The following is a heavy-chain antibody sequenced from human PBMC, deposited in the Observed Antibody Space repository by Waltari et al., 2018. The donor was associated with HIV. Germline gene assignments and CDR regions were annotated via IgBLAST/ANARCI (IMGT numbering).Heavy chain of an antibody. CDR1: GYTFSSYD. V-gene: IGHV1-8*01. Sequence: QVQLVQSGAEVKKPGASVKVSCKISGYTFSSYDINWVRQATGQGPEWMGGMNPNRGNTGYAQRFQGSAFMTRNTSIRTVYMELIGLRSEDTAVYYCATWEGRGQPSSYINDWGQGTLVTVSS. J-gene: IGHJ4*02. D-gene: IGHD1-26*01. CDR2: MNPNRGNT. CDR3: ATWEGRGQPSSYIND.